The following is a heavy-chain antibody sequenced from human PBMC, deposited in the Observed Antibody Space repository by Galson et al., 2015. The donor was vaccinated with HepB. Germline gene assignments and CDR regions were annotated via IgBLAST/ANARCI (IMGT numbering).Heavy chain of an antibody. J-gene: IGHJ4*02. D-gene: IGHD2-2*01. V-gene: IGHV1-3*01. CDR1: GYTFTSYT. CDR2: IHAGNGNT. CDR3: ARDGGAVPDAMRAWNYFGGGYDS. Sequence: SVKVSCKASGYTFTSYTLHWVRQAPGQRLEWMGWIHAGNGNTKYSQKFQDRVTITRDTSASTAYMELSSLRSEDTAVYYCARDGGAVPDAMRAWNYFGGGYDSWGQGTLVTVSS.